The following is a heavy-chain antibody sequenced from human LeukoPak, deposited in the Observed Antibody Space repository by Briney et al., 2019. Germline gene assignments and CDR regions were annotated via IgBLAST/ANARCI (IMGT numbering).Heavy chain of an antibody. CDR2: ISYDGSNK. CDR3: ARPVVGASSWFDP. CDR1: GFTFSSYV. Sequence: GRSLRLSCAASGFTFSSYVMHWVRQAPGKGLEWVAVISYDGSNKYYADSVKGRFTISRDNSKNTLYLQMNSLRAEDTAVYYCARPVVGASSWFDPWGQGTLVTVSS. V-gene: IGHV3-30*03. D-gene: IGHD1-26*01. J-gene: IGHJ5*02.